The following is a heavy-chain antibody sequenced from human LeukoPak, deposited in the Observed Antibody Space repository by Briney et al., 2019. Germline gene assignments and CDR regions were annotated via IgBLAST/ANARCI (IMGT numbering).Heavy chain of an antibody. D-gene: IGHD2-2*01. Sequence: GASVKVSCKASGYTFTSYGISWVRQAPGQGLEWMGWISAYNGNTNYAQKLQGRVTMTTDTSTSTAYMELRSLRSDDTAVYYCARGYCSSTSCYSGPNWFDPWGQGTLVTVSS. CDR2: ISAYNGNT. J-gene: IGHJ5*02. V-gene: IGHV1-18*01. CDR3: ARGYCSSTSCYSGPNWFDP. CDR1: GYTFTSYG.